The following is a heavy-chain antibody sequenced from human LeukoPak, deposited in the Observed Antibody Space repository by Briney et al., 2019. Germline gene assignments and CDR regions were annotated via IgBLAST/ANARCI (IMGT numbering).Heavy chain of an antibody. D-gene: IGHD3-9*01. CDR3: ARAPYDILTGYFLFDS. J-gene: IGHJ4*02. Sequence: SETLSLTCAVSGGSISSDDYFWSWIRQPPGKGLEWIGYIYHRGSTSYNPSLKSRVTISLDKSSNQFSLNLSSVTAADMAVYYCARAPYDILTGYFLFDSWGQGTLVTVSS. V-gene: IGHV4-30-2*01. CDR2: IYHRGST. CDR1: GGSISSDDYF.